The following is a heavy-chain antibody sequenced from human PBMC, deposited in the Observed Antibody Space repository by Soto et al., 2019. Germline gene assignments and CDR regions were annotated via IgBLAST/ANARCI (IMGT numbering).Heavy chain of an antibody. V-gene: IGHV3-11*06. D-gene: IGHD2-2*01. CDR2: ISGSSDNI. CDR3: VRDSARIVVVPRVDGDNWLDP. J-gene: IGHJ5*02. Sequence: GGSLRLSCAASGFTFSDYFMSWIRQAPGKGREWVSFISGSSDNIKYADSVKGRFTISRDNAKNSLYLQMNSLRAEDTAVYYCVRDSARIVVVPRVDGDNWLDPWGQGTLVTVSS. CDR1: GFTFSDYF.